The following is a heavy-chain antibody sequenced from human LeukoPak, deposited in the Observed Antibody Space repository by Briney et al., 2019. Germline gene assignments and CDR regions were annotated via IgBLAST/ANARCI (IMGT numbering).Heavy chain of an antibody. J-gene: IGHJ5*02. D-gene: IGHD3-22*01. CDR1: GFTASSNY. V-gene: IGHV3-66*04. Sequence: GGSLRLSCAASGFTASSNYMSWVRRAPGKGLEWVSVIYPGGYTHYADSVKGRFTISRDDSKNTLYLQMNSLRAEGTALYYCARLPYYGDTSGYYYRWGQGTLVTVPS. CDR3: ARLPYYGDTSGYYYR. CDR2: IYPGGYT.